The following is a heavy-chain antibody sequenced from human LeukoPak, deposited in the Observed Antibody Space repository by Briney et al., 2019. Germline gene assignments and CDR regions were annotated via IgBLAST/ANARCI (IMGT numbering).Heavy chain of an antibody. CDR2: ISSSSSTT. V-gene: IGHV3-48*01. Sequence: PGGSLRLSCAASGFTFSSYSMNWVRQAPGKGLEWVSYISSSSSTTYYADSVKGRFTISRDNAKNSLYLQMNSLRAEDTAVYYCARGGPRYSGYDLPDYWGQGTLVTVSS. J-gene: IGHJ4*02. CDR3: ARGGPRYSGYDLPDY. CDR1: GFTFSSYS. D-gene: IGHD5-12*01.